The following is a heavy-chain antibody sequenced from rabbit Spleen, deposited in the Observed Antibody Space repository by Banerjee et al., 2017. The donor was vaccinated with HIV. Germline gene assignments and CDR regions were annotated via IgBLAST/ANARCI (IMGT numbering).Heavy chain of an antibody. CDR3: ARDNGGSRDYFDL. D-gene: IGHD4-2*01. CDR1: EFTISGNYW. CDR2: IGIGNGRT. Sequence: QEQLVESGGGLVQPGGTLTLTCKASEFTISGNYWICWVRQAPGKGLEWIACIGIGNGRTYYANWAKGRFTISKTSSTTVTLQMTSVTAADTATYFCARDNGGSRDYFDLWGPGTLVTVS. J-gene: IGHJ4*01. V-gene: IGHV1S45*01.